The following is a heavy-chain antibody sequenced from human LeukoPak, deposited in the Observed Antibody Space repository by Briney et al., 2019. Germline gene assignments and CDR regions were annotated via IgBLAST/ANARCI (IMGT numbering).Heavy chain of an antibody. D-gene: IGHD6-6*01. J-gene: IGHJ4*02. CDR3: ATAEQLV. Sequence: ASVKVSCRVSGDTLTEISIHWVRQTPGKGLEWMGGLHPEDREVIYAQKFQGRVTMTEDSSTDTAYMDLRCLRSEDTAVYYCATAEQLVWGQGTLVTVSS. CDR1: GDTLTEIS. V-gene: IGHV1-24*01. CDR2: LHPEDREV.